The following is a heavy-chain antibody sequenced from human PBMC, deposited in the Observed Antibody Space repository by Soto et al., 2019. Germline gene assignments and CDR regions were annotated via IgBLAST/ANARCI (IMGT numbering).Heavy chain of an antibody. J-gene: IGHJ5*02. CDR3: AREHYDFWSGYPLKAPNNWFDP. CDR2: TYYRSKWYN. CDR1: GDSVSSNSAA. D-gene: IGHD3-3*01. Sequence: PSQTLSLTCAISGDSVSSNSAAWNWIRQSPSRGLEWLGRTYYRSKWYNDYAVSVKSRITINPDTSKNQFSLQLNSVTPEDTAVYYCAREHYDFWSGYPLKAPNNWFDPWGQGTLVTVSS. V-gene: IGHV6-1*01.